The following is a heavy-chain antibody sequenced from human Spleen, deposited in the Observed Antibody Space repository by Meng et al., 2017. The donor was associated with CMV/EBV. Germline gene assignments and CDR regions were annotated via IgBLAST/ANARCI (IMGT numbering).Heavy chain of an antibody. J-gene: IGHJ4*02. D-gene: IGHD1-26*01. V-gene: IGHV1-69*05. CDR2: IIPIFGTA. CDR1: GGTFSGRA. Sequence: CKVSGGTFSGRAISWVRQGPGKGLEWMGGIIPIFGTANYAQKFQGRVTITTDESTSTAYMELSSLRSEDTAVYYCASLGSSEGYFDYWGQGTLVTVSS. CDR3: ASLGSSEGYFDY.